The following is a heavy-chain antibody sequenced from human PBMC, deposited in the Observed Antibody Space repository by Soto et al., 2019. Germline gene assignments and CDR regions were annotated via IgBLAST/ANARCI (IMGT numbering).Heavy chain of an antibody. CDR3: ARDLQESLYGMDV. CDR1: GFTFSSYS. Sequence: EVQLVESGGGLVKPGGSLRLSCAASGFTFSSYSMNWVRQAPGKGLEWVSSISSSSSYIYYADSVKGRFTISRDNAKNSLYLQRNSLRAEDTAVYYCARDLQESLYGMDVWGQGTTVTVSS. D-gene: IGHD3-10*01. V-gene: IGHV3-21*01. CDR2: ISSSSSYI. J-gene: IGHJ6*02.